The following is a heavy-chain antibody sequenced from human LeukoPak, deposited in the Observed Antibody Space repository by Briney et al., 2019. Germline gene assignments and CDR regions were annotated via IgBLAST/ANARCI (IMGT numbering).Heavy chain of an antibody. V-gene: IGHV4-34*01. J-gene: IGHJ4*02. CDR1: GGSFSGYY. Sequence: SETLSLTCAVYGGSFSGYYWSWIRQPPGKGLEWIGEINHSGGTNYNPSLKSRVTISVDTSKNQFSLKLSSVTAADTAVYYCARGPRLLDYWGQGTLVTVSS. CDR3: ARGPRLLDY. CDR2: INHSGGT.